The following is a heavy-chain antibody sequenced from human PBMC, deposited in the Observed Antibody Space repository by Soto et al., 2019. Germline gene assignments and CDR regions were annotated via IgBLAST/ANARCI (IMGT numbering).Heavy chain of an antibody. J-gene: IGHJ6*02. Sequence: SGPTLVNPTQTLTLTCTFSGFSLSTSGMCVSWIRQPPGKALEWLALIDWDDDKYYSTSLKTRLTISKDTSKNQVVLTMTSMDPVDTATYYCARIAVAGTLHYYGMDVWGQGTTVTVSS. V-gene: IGHV2-70*01. CDR3: ARIAVAGTLHYYGMDV. CDR2: IDWDDDK. CDR1: GFSLSTSGMC. D-gene: IGHD6-19*01.